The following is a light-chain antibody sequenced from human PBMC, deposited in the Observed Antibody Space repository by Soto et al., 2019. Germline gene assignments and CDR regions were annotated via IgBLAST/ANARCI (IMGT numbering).Light chain of an antibody. CDR3: QQYNNWPGT. J-gene: IGKJ1*01. CDR2: GAS. Sequence: EIVMTQSPATLSVSPGERATLSCRASQSVSSNLAWYQQKPGQAPRLLIYGASTRVTGIPARFSGGGSGTEFTLTISCLQCEDFAVYYCQQYNNWPGTFGQGTKVEIK. CDR1: QSVSSN. V-gene: IGKV3-15*01.